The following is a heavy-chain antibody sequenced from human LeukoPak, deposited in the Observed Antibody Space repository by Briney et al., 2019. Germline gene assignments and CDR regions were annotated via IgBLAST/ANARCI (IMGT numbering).Heavy chain of an antibody. J-gene: IGHJ3*02. CDR2: ISTDGSST. Sequence: GGSLRLSCAASGFTFSSYWMHWVRQVSGKGLVWVSRISTDGSSTYYEDSVKGRFTISRDNSKNTLYLQMNSLRAEDTAVYYWAKPKPQFGGWAFDIWGQGTMVTVSS. CDR1: GFTFSSYW. D-gene: IGHD3-10*01. CDR3: AKPKPQFGGWAFDI. V-gene: IGHV3-74*01.